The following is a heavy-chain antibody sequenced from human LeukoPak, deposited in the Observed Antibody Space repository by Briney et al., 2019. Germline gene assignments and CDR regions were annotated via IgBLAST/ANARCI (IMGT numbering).Heavy chain of an antibody. D-gene: IGHD5-12*01. CDR1: GFTFSSYG. CDR3: AKDRRSGYPYYFDY. Sequence: GGSLRLSCAPSGFTFSSYGMHWVRQAPGKGLEWVAFIRYDGSNKYYADSVKGRFTISRDNSKNTLYLQMNSLRAEDTAVYYCAKDRRSGYPYYFDYWGQGTLVTVSS. J-gene: IGHJ4*02. V-gene: IGHV3-30*02. CDR2: IRYDGSNK.